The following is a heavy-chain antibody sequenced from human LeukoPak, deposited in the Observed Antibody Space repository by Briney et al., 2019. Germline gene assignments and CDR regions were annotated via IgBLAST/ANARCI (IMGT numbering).Heavy chain of an antibody. CDR1: GGSITGYY. CDR3: ARGNILTGYCFDF. D-gene: IGHD3-9*01. V-gene: IGHV4-34*01. CDR2: IHYTGAT. Sequence: SETLSLTCAVSGGSITGYYWSWIRQTPGRGLEWVGEIHYTGATSYNPSLKSRATISTDTSKNQFSLRLSSVTAADTAVYYCARGNILTGYCFDFWGQGALVTVSS. J-gene: IGHJ4*02.